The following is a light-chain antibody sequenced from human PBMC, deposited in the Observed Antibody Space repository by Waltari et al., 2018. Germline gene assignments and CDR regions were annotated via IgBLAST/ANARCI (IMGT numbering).Light chain of an antibody. V-gene: IGLV3-1*01. Sequence: SYELTQQPSVSGSAGQTASIPCSGDKLGHKFVCWFQQRPGQSTVLVSYQDKKRPSGIPERFSGSSSGNTATLTISGTQPLDEADYYCQAWDSSSDSYVFGSGTKVTV. CDR3: QAWDSSSDSYV. J-gene: IGLJ1*01. CDR2: QDK. CDR1: KLGHKF.